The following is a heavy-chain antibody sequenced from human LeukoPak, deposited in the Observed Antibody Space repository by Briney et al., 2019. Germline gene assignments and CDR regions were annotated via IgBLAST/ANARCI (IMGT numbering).Heavy chain of an antibody. V-gene: IGHV3-33*08. J-gene: IGHJ4*02. CDR1: GFTFSSYG. CDR2: ISHDGTKK. D-gene: IGHD2-8*01. Sequence: GRSLRLSCAVSGFTFSSYGMHWVRQAPGKGLEWVAFISHDGTKKYYVESVKGRFTISRDNAKNSLYLQMNSLRAEDTAVYYCARITWSRNYYGYWGQGTLVTVSS. CDR3: ARITWSRNYYGY.